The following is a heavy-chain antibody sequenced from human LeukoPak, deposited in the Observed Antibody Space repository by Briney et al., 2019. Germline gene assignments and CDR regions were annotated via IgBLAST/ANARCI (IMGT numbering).Heavy chain of an antibody. Sequence: PSETLSLTCTVSGGXISSYYCSWIRQPAGKGLEWIGRIYTSGSTNYNPSLKSRATMSVDTSKNQFSLKLSSVTAADTAVYYCARDADGGSGSQTNWFDPWGQGTLVTVSS. D-gene: IGHD3-10*01. CDR3: ARDADGGSGSQTNWFDP. J-gene: IGHJ5*02. CDR2: IYTSGST. V-gene: IGHV4-4*07. CDR1: GGXISSYY.